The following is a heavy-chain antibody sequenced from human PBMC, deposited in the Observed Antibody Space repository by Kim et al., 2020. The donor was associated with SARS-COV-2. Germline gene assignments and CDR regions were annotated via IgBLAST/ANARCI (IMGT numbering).Heavy chain of an antibody. CDR3: ARDLGFDIAGVPAAQGAFDI. CDR1: GYTFTSYG. D-gene: IGHD2-2*01. Sequence: ASVKVSCKASGYTFTSYGISWVRQAPGQGLEWMGWISAYNGNTNYAQKLQGRVTMTTDTSTSTAYMELRSLRSDDTAVYYCARDLGFDIAGVPAAQGAFDIWGDGKMFTVSS. CDR2: ISAYNGNT. J-gene: IGHJ3*02. V-gene: IGHV1-18*01.